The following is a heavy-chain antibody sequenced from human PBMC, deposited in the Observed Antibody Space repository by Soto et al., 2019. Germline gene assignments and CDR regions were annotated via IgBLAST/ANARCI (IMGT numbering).Heavy chain of an antibody. CDR3: ARAPYSGYGGFAY. CDR1: GYTFTGYY. V-gene: IGHV1-2*02. Sequence: AAVKVSCKASGYTFTGYYMHWVRQAPGQGLEWMGGSNPNSGGTNYAQKFQGRVTMTRDTSTSTAYMELSRLRSDDTAVYYCARAPYSGYGGFAYWGQGTLVTVSS. D-gene: IGHD5-12*01. CDR2: SNPNSGGT. J-gene: IGHJ4*02.